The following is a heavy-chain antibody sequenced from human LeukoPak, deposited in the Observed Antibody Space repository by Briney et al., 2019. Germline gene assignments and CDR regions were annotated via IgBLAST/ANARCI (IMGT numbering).Heavy chain of an antibody. V-gene: IGHV4-34*01. CDR2: INHSGST. J-gene: IGHJ4*02. CDR1: GGSFSGYY. D-gene: IGHD5-18*01. Sequence: SETLSLTCAVYGGSFSGYYWSWIRQPPGKGLEWIGEINHSGSTNYNPSLKSRVTISVDTSKNQFSLKLSSVTAADTAVYYCASLRGYSYGYYFDYWGQGTLVTVSS. CDR3: ASLRGYSYGYYFDY.